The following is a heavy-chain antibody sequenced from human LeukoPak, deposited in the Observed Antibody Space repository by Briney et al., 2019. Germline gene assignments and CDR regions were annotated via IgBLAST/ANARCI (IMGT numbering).Heavy chain of an antibody. D-gene: IGHD3-10*01. Sequence: GGSLRLSCAASGFTFSDYEMNWVRQAPGKGLEWVSNIGNSGTTIYYADSVKGRFTISRDNAKNSLYLQMNSLRDEDTAVYYCARSMVRGVTTPPDYWGQGTLVTVSS. CDR3: ARSMVRGVTTPPDY. CDR1: GFTFSDYE. CDR2: IGNSGTTI. J-gene: IGHJ4*02. V-gene: IGHV3-48*03.